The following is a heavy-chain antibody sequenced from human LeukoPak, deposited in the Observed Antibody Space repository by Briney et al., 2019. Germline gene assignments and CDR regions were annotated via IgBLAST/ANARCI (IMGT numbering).Heavy chain of an antibody. Sequence: GGSLRVSCAASGFTFSSYEMICVRQAPGKGLEWVSYISSSGSTIYYVDSVKGRFTISRDNAKISLYLQMNSLRAEDTAVYYCARSYDYYGSGSYDGRGQGTLVTVSS. CDR1: GFTFSSYE. D-gene: IGHD3-10*01. V-gene: IGHV3-48*03. CDR3: ARSYDYYGSGSYDG. CDR2: ISSSGSTI. J-gene: IGHJ4*02.